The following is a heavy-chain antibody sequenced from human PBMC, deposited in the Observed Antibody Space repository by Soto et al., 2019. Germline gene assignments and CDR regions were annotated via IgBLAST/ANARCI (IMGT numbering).Heavy chain of an antibody. CDR3: ARDLGWAFDS. J-gene: IGHJ4*02. CDR1: GFTFSTFS. V-gene: IGHV3-48*02. CDR2: ISGGGRPI. Sequence: EVQLVESGGGSVQPGGSLRLSCAASGFTFSTFSMNWVRQAPGRGLEWISYISGGGRPISYADSVKGRLTISRDNAKNSLYLQMDSLPDEDTAVYYCARDLGWAFDSWGQGTLVTVSS. D-gene: IGHD6-19*01.